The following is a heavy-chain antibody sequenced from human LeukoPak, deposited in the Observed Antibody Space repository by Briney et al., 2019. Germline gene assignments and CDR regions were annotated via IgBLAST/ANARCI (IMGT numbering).Heavy chain of an antibody. CDR1: GGSISSYY. D-gene: IGHD6-19*01. V-gene: IGHV4-59*01. CDR2: IYYSGST. Sequence: PSETLSLTCTVSGGSISSYYWSWIRQPPGKGLEWIGYIYYSGSTNYNPSLKSRVTISVDTSKNQFSLKLSSVTAADTAVYYCGKELSYSSGWSQFDYWGQGTLVTVSS. J-gene: IGHJ4*02. CDR3: GKELSYSSGWSQFDY.